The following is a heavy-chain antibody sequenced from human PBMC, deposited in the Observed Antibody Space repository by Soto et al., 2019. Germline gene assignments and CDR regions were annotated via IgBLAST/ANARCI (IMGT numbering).Heavy chain of an antibody. V-gene: IGHV4-34*01. CDR1: GGSFSGYY. J-gene: IGHJ6*02. CDR3: ARDSASGLGMDV. CDR2: INHSGST. D-gene: IGHD3-22*01. Sequence: SETLSLTCAVYGGSFSGYYWSWIRQPPGKGLEWIGEINHSGSTNYNPSLKSRVTISVDTSKNQFSLKLTSVTAADTAVYYCARDSASGLGMDVWGQGTTVTVSS.